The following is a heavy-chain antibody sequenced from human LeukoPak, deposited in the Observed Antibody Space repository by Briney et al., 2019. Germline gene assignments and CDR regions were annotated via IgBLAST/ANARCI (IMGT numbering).Heavy chain of an antibody. CDR2: IKSKTDGCTA. V-gene: IGHV3-15*01. D-gene: IGHD3-22*01. J-gene: IGHJ1*01. Sequence: GGSLRLSCAASGFSFSNAWMRWVRQAPGKGLEWVGRIKSKTDGCTADYAAPVKGRFTISRDDSRHTLYLQMDSLKIEDTAVYYCTTDRYYDNSELQFQHWGQGTLVTVSS. CDR1: GFSFSNAW. CDR3: TTDRYYDNSELQFQH.